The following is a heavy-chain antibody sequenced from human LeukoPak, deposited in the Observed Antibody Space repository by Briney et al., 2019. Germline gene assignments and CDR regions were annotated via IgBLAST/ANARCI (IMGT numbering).Heavy chain of an antibody. Sequence: PSETLSLTCAVYGGSFSGYYWGWIRQPPGKGQEWIGEINHSGSTNNNASLKSRVTISVDTSKNQFSLKLSSVTAADTAVYYCAREEDCSGGICYLGNAFDIWGQGTMVTVSS. J-gene: IGHJ3*02. CDR3: AREEDCSGGICYLGNAFDI. CDR2: INHSGST. CDR1: GGSFSGYY. V-gene: IGHV4-34*01. D-gene: IGHD2-15*01.